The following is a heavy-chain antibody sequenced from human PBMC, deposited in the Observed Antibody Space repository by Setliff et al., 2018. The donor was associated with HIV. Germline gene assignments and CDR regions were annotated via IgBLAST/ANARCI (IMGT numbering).Heavy chain of an antibody. J-gene: IGHJ6*03. V-gene: IGHV5-51*01. D-gene: IGHD1-26*01. CDR2: ISAGDSDT. CDR1: GYSFTSYW. Sequence: GESLKISCKGSGYSFTSYWIGWVRQMPGKGLEWMGIISAGDSDTRYSPSFQGQVTISADKSISTAYLQWSSLKASDTAMYYRARLPSSREGVDYYYYSMDVWGKGTTVTVSS. CDR3: ARLPSSREGVDYYYYSMDV.